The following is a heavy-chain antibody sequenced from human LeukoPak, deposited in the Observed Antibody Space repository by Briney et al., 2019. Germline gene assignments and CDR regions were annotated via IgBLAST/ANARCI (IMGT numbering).Heavy chain of an antibody. CDR2: INTDGSQT. V-gene: IGHV3-74*01. Sequence: GGSLRLSCAASGFTFSNYWMQWVRQAPGKGPVWVSRINTDGSQTDYADAVQGRFTMSRDNAKNTLYLQMNSLRAEDTAVYYCARAAIAVAGTEAGYWGQGTLVTVSS. D-gene: IGHD6-19*01. J-gene: IGHJ4*02. CDR3: ARAAIAVAGTEAGY. CDR1: GFTFSNYW.